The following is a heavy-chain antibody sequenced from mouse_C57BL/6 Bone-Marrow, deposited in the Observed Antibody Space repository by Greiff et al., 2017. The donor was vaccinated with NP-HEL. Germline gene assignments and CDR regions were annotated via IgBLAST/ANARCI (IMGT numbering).Heavy chain of an antibody. CDR1: GFTFSNYW. D-gene: IGHD4-1*01. V-gene: IGHV6-3*01. CDR3: ITGNFDY. CDR2: LRLTSDNYAT. J-gene: IGHJ2*01. Sequence: EVKVEESGGGLVQPGGSMKLSCVASGFTFSNYWMNWVRQSPEKGLEWVAQLRLTSDNYATHYEESVKGMFTISRDDSKSSVYLQMNNLRAEDTGIYYCITGNFDYWGQVTTLTVSS.